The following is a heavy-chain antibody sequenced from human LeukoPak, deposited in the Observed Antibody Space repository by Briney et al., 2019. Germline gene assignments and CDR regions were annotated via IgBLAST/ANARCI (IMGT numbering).Heavy chain of an antibody. V-gene: IGHV3-48*03. CDR2: ISSSGSTI. J-gene: IGHJ6*04. CDR1: GFTFSK. CDR3: AELGITMIGGV. Sequence: GGSLRLSCAASGFTFSKMNWVRQAPGKGLECISSSGSTIYYADSVKGRFTISRDNAKNSLYLRMNSLRAEDTAVYYCAELGITMIGGVWGKGTTVTISS. D-gene: IGHD3-10*02.